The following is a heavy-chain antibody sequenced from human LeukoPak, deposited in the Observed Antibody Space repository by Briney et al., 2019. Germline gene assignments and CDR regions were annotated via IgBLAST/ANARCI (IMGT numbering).Heavy chain of an antibody. D-gene: IGHD6-19*01. CDR1: GYTFTGYY. CDR2: INPNSGGT. V-gene: IGHV1-2*02. J-gene: IGHJ4*02. Sequence: ASVKVSCKASGYTFTGYYMHWVRQAPGQGLEWMGWINPNSGGTNYAQKFQGRVTMTRDTSISTAYMELSRLRSDDTAVYYCARDRTRSGYSSGWYHDYWGQGTLVTVSS. CDR3: ARDRTRSGYSSGWYHDY.